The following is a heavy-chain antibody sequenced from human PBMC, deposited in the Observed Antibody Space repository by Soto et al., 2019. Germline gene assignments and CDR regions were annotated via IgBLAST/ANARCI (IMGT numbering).Heavy chain of an antibody. CDR3: ARDRIAAAGTGFNFDY. CDR1: GFTFSSYG. Sequence: PGGSLRLSCAASGFTFSSYGMHWVRQAPGKGLEWVAVIWYDGSNKYYADSVKGRFTISRDNSKNTLYLQMNSLRAEDTAVYYCARDRIAAAGTGFNFDYWGQGTLVTVSS. J-gene: IGHJ4*02. V-gene: IGHV3-33*01. CDR2: IWYDGSNK. D-gene: IGHD6-13*01.